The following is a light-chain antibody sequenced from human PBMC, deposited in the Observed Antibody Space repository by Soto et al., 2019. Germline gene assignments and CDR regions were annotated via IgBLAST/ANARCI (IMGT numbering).Light chain of an antibody. CDR3: GSWDSSLSAYL. V-gene: IGLV1-51*01. Sequence: KATIPCSGSSSNIGGNSVSWYQQLPGTAPKLLIYDDDKRPSGIPDRFSGSKSGTSATLGITGFQTGDEADYYCGSWDSSLSAYLFATGTKFTV. CDR2: DDD. CDR1: SSNIGGNS. J-gene: IGLJ1*01.